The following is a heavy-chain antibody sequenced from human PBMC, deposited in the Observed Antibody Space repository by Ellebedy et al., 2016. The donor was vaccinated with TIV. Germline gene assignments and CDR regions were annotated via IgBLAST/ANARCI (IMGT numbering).Heavy chain of an antibody. V-gene: IGHV3-23*01. CDR1: GFVFSNHA. J-gene: IGHJ4*02. Sequence: GESLKISCAASGFVFSNHAMSLVRQAPGKGLACVSGGSGRGGETFYADSVKGRFTISRDNSKHIVHLQMNNLRVEDTAVYYCAKAGRAIVGMSYYFDYWGQGTLVTVST. CDR2: GSGRGGET. D-gene: IGHD3-22*01. CDR3: AKAGRAIVGMSYYFDY.